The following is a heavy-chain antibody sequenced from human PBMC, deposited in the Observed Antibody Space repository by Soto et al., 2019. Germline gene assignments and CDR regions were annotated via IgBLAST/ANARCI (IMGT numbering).Heavy chain of an antibody. CDR2: IYYSGST. CDR3: ARGNYNRNEGPEYYGMDV. V-gene: IGHV4-30-4*01. CDR1: GGSISSGDYY. Sequence: SETLSLTCTVSGGSISSGDYYWSWIRQPPGKGLEWIGYIYYSGSTYYNPSLKSRVTISVDTSKNQFSLKLSSVTAADTAVYYCARGNYNRNEGPEYYGMDVWGQGTTVTVSS. J-gene: IGHJ6*02. D-gene: IGHD1-20*01.